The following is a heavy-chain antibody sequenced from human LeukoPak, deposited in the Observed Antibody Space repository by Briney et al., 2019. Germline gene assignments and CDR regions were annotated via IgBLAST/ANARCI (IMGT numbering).Heavy chain of an antibody. CDR3: ARASSGYDFWSGYYPSYYYYYMDV. V-gene: IGHV1-69*05. CDR1: GGTFSSYS. CDR2: IIPIFGTA. D-gene: IGHD3-3*01. Sequence: SVKVSCKASGGTFSSYSISWVRQAPGQGLEWMGGIIPIFGTANYAQKFQGRVTITTDESTSTAYMELSSLRSQDTAVYYCARASSGYDFWSGYYPSYYYYYMDVWGKGTTVTVSS. J-gene: IGHJ6*03.